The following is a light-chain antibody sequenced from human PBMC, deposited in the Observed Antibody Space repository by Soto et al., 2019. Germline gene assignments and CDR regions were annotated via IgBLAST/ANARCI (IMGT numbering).Light chain of an antibody. CDR1: QRVSSN. J-gene: IGKJ4*01. CDR3: QQYNNCRGS. CDR2: DAS. V-gene: IGKV3-15*01. Sequence: EIVMTQSPATLSLSRGERATLSCRASQRVSSNLAWYKQKPGEAPRLIIYDASPRATRIPARFSGSGSGTECTLTNGDLQSAHFAAYYCQQYNNCRGSFGGGTKADIK.